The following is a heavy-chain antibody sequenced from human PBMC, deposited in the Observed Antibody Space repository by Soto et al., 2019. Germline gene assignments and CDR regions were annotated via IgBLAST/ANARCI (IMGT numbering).Heavy chain of an antibody. CDR3: ARVEWFGDQALDY. CDR1: GGSISSGGYY. Sequence: PSETLSLTCTVSGGSISSGGYYWSWIRQHPGKGLEWIGYIYYSGSTYYNPSLESRVTISVDTSKNQFSLKLSSVTAADTAVYYCARVEWFGDQALDYWGQGTLVTVPQ. J-gene: IGHJ4*02. V-gene: IGHV4-31*03. D-gene: IGHD3-10*01. CDR2: IYYSGST.